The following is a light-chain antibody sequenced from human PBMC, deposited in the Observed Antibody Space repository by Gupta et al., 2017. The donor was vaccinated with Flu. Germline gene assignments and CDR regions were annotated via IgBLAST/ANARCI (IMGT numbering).Light chain of an antibody. CDR1: QGLINNY. V-gene: IGKV3-20*01. Sequence: ELVLTQSTGTLSLSPGQRATLSCRASQGLINNYVAWYQQKPVQAPRLLIFGASDRATGIPDRFSGSGSGTDFPLTISRLEPADFAVYYCQQYGSSPTFGQGTKVEI. CDR2: GAS. CDR3: QQYGSSPT. J-gene: IGKJ1*01.